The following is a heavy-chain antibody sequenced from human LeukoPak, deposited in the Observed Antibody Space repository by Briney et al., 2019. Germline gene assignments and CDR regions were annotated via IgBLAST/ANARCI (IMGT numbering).Heavy chain of an antibody. CDR3: ARENLLLWFGELRGYFDY. D-gene: IGHD3-10*01. J-gene: IGHJ4*02. Sequence: SQTLSLTCTVSGGSISSGGYYRSWIRQHPGKGLEWIGYIYYSGSTYYNPSLKSRVTISVDTSKNQFSLKLSSVTAADTAVYYCARENLLLWFGELRGYFDYWGQGTLVTVSS. V-gene: IGHV4-31*03. CDR2: IYYSGST. CDR1: GGSISSGGYY.